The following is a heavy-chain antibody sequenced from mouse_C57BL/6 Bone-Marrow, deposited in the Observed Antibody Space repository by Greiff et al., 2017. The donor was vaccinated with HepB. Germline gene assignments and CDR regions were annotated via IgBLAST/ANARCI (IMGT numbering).Heavy chain of an antibody. V-gene: IGHV1-82*01. J-gene: IGHJ2*01. Sequence: VKLMESGPELVKPGASVKISCKASGYTFSSSWMNWVKQRAGKGREWIGRIYPGDGDTNYNGKLKGQATLTADKSSSTAYVQLSSLTSEDSAVYFCARVRGCGQGTTLTVSS. CDR1: GYTFSSSW. CDR2: IYPGDGDT. CDR3: ARVRG.